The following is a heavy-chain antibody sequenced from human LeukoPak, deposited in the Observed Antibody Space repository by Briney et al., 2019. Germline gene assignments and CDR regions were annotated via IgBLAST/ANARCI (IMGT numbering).Heavy chain of an antibody. J-gene: IGHJ3*02. D-gene: IGHD2-15*01. CDR3: ARFSGSSPLRSLDAFDI. CDR1: GYSISNGYY. V-gene: IGHV4-38-2*02. Sequence: SETLSLTCTVSGYSISNGYYWGWIRQPPGKGQEWIGNIYYSGSTNYNSSVNSRVTISVDTSKNQFSLKLSSVTAADTAVYYCARFSGSSPLRSLDAFDIWGQGTMGTVSS. CDR2: IYYSGST.